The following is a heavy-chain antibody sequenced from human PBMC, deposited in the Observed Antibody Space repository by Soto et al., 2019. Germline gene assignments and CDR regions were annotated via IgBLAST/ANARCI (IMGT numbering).Heavy chain of an antibody. Sequence: GGSLRLSCAASGFTLSDSYMSWIRQAPGKGLEWVSYIGSSGTIIYYADSVKGRFTISRDNAKNSLYLQMNSLRAEDTAVYYCARDLGYYDSSGYFDYWGQGSLVTVSS. J-gene: IGHJ4*02. D-gene: IGHD3-22*01. V-gene: IGHV3-11*01. CDR2: IGSSGTII. CDR1: GFTLSDSY. CDR3: ARDLGYYDSSGYFDY.